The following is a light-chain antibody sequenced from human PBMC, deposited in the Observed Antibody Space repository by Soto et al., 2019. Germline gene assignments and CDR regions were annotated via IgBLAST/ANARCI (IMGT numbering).Light chain of an antibody. CDR2: YDD. CDR1: YSNVGYFA. J-gene: IGLJ2*01. Sequence: QSVLTQPPSVSEAPRQRVTISCTGSYSNVGYFAVNWYQQLPGKAPKLLIYYDDLVSAGVSDRFSASKSGASASLAISDLQSEDEAIYYCAAWDDSLKGLVFGGGTQLTVL. V-gene: IGLV1-36*01. CDR3: AAWDDSLKGLV.